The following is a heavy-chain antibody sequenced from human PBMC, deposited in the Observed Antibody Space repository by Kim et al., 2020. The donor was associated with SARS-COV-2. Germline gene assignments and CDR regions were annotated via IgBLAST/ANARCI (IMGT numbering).Heavy chain of an antibody. V-gene: IGHV3-30*18. D-gene: IGHD2-15*01. Sequence: GGSLRLSCAASGFTFSSYGMHWVRQAPGKGLECVAVISYDGSNKYYADSVKGRFTISRDNSKNTLYLQMNSLRAEDTAVYYCAKVYCSGGSCYYYGMDVWGQGTTVTVSS. CDR1: GFTFSSYG. CDR3: AKVYCSGGSCYYYGMDV. J-gene: IGHJ6*02. CDR2: ISYDGSNK.